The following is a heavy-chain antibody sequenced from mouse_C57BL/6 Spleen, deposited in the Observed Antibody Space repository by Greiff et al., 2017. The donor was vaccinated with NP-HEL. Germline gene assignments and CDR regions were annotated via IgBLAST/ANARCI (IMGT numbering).Heavy chain of an antibody. V-gene: IGHV5-12*01. J-gene: IGHJ3*01. CDR2: ISNGGGST. Sequence: DVMLVESGGGLVQPGGSLKLSCAASGFTFSDYYMYWVRQTPEKRLEWVAYISNGGGSTYYPDTVKGRFTISRDNAKNTLYLQMSRLKSEDTAMYYCARQDDYGGAWFAYWGQGTLVTVSA. D-gene: IGHD2-4*01. CDR1: GFTFSDYY. CDR3: ARQDDYGGAWFAY.